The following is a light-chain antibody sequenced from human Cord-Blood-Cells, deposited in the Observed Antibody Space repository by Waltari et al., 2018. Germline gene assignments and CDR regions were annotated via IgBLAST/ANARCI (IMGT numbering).Light chain of an antibody. CDR3: QQHNSYPYT. CDR2: AAS. CDR1: QGISSY. J-gene: IGKJ3*01. Sequence: IRMNQSPSSLSASTDDIVTTTCRASQGISSYLAWYQQKPGKAPKLLIYAASTLQSGVPSRFSGSGSGTDFTLTISSLQSEDFATYYCQQHNSYPYTFGPGTKVEIK. V-gene: IGKV1-8*01.